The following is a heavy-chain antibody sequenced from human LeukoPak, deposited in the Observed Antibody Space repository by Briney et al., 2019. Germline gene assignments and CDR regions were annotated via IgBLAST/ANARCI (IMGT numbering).Heavy chain of an antibody. Sequence: GRSLRLSRTASGSTFSTYGISWVRQAPGHGLEWVSGISVSGGSAYYADSVKGRFTISRDNSKNTLYLQMNSLRAQDTAVYYCAKAFYGDYLSGTDLWGQGTMVTVSS. CDR3: AKAFYGDYLSGTDL. J-gene: IGHJ3*01. V-gene: IGHV3-23*01. CDR1: GSTFSTYG. D-gene: IGHD4-17*01. CDR2: ISVSGGSA.